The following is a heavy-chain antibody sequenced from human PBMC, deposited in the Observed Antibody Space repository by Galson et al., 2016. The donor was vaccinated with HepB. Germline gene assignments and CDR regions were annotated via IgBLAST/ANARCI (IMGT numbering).Heavy chain of an antibody. Sequence: SLRLSCAASGFSFSSYSMNWVRQAPGKGLEWVSYISSSSNTIYYADSVKGRFTISRDNAKNTLYLQMSGLRAEDTATYYCAKGTTTYYYFYMDVWGKGTTVTVSS. CDR3: AKGTTTYYYFYMDV. CDR1: GFSFSSYS. CDR2: ISSSSNTI. D-gene: IGHD1-26*01. J-gene: IGHJ6*03. V-gene: IGHV3-48*01.